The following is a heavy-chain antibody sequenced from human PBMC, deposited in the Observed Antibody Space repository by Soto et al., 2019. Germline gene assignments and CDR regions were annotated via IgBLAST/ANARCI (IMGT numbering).Heavy chain of an antibody. V-gene: IGHV3-23*01. CDR3: AKDEVVAVYHYYYGMDV. CDR1: GFTFSSYA. CDR2: ISGSVGST. Sequence: GSLRLSCAASGFTFSSYAMSWVRQAPGKGLEWFSSISGSVGSTAYAASVKARFTISRDNSKKTRYLKINSQKAEDTADEYCAKDEVVAVYHYYYGMDVWGQGTTLTVSS. D-gene: IGHD2-15*01. J-gene: IGHJ6*02.